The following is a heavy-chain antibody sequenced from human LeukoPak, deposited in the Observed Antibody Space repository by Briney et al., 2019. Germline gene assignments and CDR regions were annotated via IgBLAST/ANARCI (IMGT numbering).Heavy chain of an antibody. V-gene: IGHV3-74*01. Sequence: GGSLRLSCEVSGFTFSSYWIHWVRQAPGKGLVWVSRFSDDEGRTVYADSVKGRFTISKDNAKNTLYLQMNRLRAEDTAVYYCARDYFYGLDVWGQGTTVTVSS. J-gene: IGHJ6*02. CDR1: GFTFSSYW. CDR2: FSDDEGRT. CDR3: ARDYFYGLDV.